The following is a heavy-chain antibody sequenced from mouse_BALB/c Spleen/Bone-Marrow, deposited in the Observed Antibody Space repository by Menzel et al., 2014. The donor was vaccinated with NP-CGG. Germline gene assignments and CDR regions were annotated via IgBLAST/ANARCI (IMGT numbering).Heavy chain of an antibody. CDR2: IDPANERT. CDR3: ASLTGTFDY. J-gene: IGHJ2*01. Sequence: EVQLVESGAELVKPGASVKLSCTASGFNIKDTYIHWVKQRPEQGLEWIGRIDPANERTEYDPNFQGKATITADTSSNTAYLQLSSLTSEDTAVYYCASLTGTFDYWGQGSTLTVSS. V-gene: IGHV14-3*02. D-gene: IGHD4-1*01. CDR1: GFNIKDTY.